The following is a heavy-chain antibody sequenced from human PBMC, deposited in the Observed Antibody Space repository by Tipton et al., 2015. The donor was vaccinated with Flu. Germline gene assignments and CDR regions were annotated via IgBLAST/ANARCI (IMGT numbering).Heavy chain of an antibody. V-gene: IGHV4-38-2*01. J-gene: IGHJ6*02. CDR2: ISHTGRT. CDR3: ARDGYYYYYYGMDV. Sequence: GLVKPSETLSLICAVSDYSISSGYYWGWIRQPPGKGLEWIGCISHTGRTYYNPSLKSRVTISADTWKTQFSLKLSSVTAADTAVYYCARDGYYYYYYGMDVWGQGTTVTVSS. D-gene: IGHD2-2*03. CDR1: DYSISSGYY.